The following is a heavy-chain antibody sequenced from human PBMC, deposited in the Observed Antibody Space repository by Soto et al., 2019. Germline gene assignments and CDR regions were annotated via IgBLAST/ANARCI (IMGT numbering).Heavy chain of an antibody. CDR2: ISYDGTKK. CDR3: AKDLRVGATTIHRDPTDY. V-gene: IGHV3-30*18. CDR1: GFTFSNYG. D-gene: IGHD1-26*01. Sequence: GGSLRLSCAASGFTFSNYGMHWVRQAPGKGLEWVAVISYDGTKKYYADSVKGRFTISRDNSKNTLFVQMNSLRAEDTAVYYCAKDLRVGATTIHRDPTDYWGQGALVTVSS. J-gene: IGHJ4*02.